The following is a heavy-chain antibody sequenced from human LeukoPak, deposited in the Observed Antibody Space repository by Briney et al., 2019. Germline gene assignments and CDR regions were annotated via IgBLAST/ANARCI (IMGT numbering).Heavy chain of an antibody. CDR3: ARGRLPTFTDAFDI. CDR2: VNPNSGNT. J-gene: IGHJ3*02. CDR1: GGSFNNYA. V-gene: IGHV1-8*03. D-gene: IGHD2-15*01. Sequence: ASVKVSCKASGGSFNNYAINWVRQATGQGLEWMGWVNPNSGNTGYAQKFQGRVTITRNTSISTAYMELSSLRSEDTAVYYCARGRLPTFTDAFDIWGQGTMVTVSS.